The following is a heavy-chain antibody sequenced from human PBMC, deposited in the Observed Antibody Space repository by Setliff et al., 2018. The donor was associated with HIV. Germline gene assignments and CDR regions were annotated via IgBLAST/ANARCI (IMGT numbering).Heavy chain of an antibody. CDR2: INTYTGNP. J-gene: IGHJ4*02. CDR3: ARDGYYYDSSGHLAYYFDY. V-gene: IGHV7-4-1*02. CDR1: GATFSTYT. D-gene: IGHD3-22*01. Sequence: ASVKVSCKASGATFSTYTINWVRQAPGQGLEWMGWINTYTGNPTYAQDFTGRFVFSLDTSVSTAYLQISSLKAEDIAVYYCARDGYYYDSSGHLAYYFDYWGQGTLVTVSS.